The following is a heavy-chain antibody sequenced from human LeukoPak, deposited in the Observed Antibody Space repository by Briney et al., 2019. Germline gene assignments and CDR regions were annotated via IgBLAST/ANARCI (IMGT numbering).Heavy chain of an antibody. D-gene: IGHD3-22*01. Sequence: GGSLRLSCAVSGITLSNYGMSWVRKAPGKGLEWVAGMSGSGGGTNYADSVKGRFTVSRDNSKNTLYLQMKGLRAEDKAVYFCAERGVVIRVILVGFYKEAYYFDSWGQGALVTVSS. J-gene: IGHJ4*02. CDR3: AERGVVIRVILVGFYKEAYYFDS. V-gene: IGHV3-23*01. CDR2: MSGSGGGT. CDR1: GITLSNYG.